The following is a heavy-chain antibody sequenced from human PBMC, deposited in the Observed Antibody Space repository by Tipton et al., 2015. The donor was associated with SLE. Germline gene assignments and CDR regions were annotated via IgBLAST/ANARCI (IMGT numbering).Heavy chain of an antibody. CDR2: IHYSGST. CDR1: GGSISSHY. J-gene: IGHJ4*02. CDR3: ARAVEVSGGWELHDY. Sequence: TLSLTCTVSGGSISSHYWSWIRQSPGKGLEWIGYIHYSGSTHYSPSLMSRATISADASQNQFSLKVFSVTAEDTAIYYCARAVEVSGGWELHDYWGQGTLVTVSS. D-gene: IGHD1-26*01. V-gene: IGHV4-59*11.